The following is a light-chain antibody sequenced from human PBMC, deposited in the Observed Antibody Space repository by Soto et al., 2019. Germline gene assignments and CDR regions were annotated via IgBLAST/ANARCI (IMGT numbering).Light chain of an antibody. CDR2: DAS. Sequence: DIQMTQSPSTLSASVGDRVTITCRASQSISSWLAWYQQKPGRTPKLLIYDASSLESGVPSRFSGSGSGTEFTLTISSLQPDDFATFYCQQYDDLPRTFGQGTEVDIK. J-gene: IGKJ1*01. CDR3: QQYDDLPRT. CDR1: QSISSW. V-gene: IGKV1-5*01.